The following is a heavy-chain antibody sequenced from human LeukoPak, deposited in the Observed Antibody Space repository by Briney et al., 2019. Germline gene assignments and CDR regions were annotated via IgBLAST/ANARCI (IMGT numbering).Heavy chain of an antibody. Sequence: GESLKISCKGSGYSFTSYRIGWVCQMPGKGLEWMGIIYPGDSDTRYSPSFQGQVTISADKSISTAYLQWSSLKASDTAMYYCARHSRRSGSYFLNYWGQGTLVTVSS. V-gene: IGHV5-51*01. D-gene: IGHD3-10*01. J-gene: IGHJ4*02. CDR1: GYSFTSYR. CDR2: IYPGDSDT. CDR3: ARHSRRSGSYFLNY.